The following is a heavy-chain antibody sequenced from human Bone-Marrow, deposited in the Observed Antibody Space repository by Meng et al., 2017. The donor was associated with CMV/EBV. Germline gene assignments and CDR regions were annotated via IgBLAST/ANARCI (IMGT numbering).Heavy chain of an antibody. CDR2: IRSSSSYI. V-gene: IGHV3-21*01. CDR3: TRVSQWDLLLSDY. CDR1: GFTFSSYE. D-gene: IGHD1-26*01. Sequence: GESLKISCAVSGFTFSSYEMNWVRQAPGKGLEWVSSIRSSSSYIYYADSVKGRFTISRDNAKNSLYLEMSSLRAEDTAVYYCTRVSQWDLLLSDYWGQGTLVTVSS. J-gene: IGHJ4*02.